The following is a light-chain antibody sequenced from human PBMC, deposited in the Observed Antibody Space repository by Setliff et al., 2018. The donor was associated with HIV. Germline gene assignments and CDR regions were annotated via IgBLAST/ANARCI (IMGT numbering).Light chain of an antibody. J-gene: IGKJ4*01. CDR1: QGISSY. Sequence: IQLTQSPSFLSASVGDRVTITCRASQGISSYLAWYQQKPGKAPELLIYATSTLQSGVPSRFSGSGSGTEFTLTISSLQPEDFATYYCQQVNSYPLTIGGGTKVDIK. V-gene: IGKV1-9*01. CDR3: QQVNSYPLT. CDR2: ATS.